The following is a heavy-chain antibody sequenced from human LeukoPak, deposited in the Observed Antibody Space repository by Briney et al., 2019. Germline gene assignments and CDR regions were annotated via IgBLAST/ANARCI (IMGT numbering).Heavy chain of an antibody. CDR1: GVSISGSNSY. Sequence: SETLSLTCTVSGVSISGSNSYWGWIRQPPGKGLEWIGSIYYSGNTYYNAPLKSQVSISIDTSKNQFSLRLTSVTAADTAVYYCARQTGSGLFILPGGQGTLVTVSS. D-gene: IGHD3/OR15-3a*01. CDR2: IYYSGNT. J-gene: IGHJ4*02. V-gene: IGHV4-39*01. CDR3: ARQTGSGLFILP.